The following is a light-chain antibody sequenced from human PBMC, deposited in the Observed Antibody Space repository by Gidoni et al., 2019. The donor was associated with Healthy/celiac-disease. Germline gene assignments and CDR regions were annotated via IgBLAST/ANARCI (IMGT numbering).Light chain of an antibody. CDR1: QRVSSSY. Sequence: IVLTQSPGTLPLSPGERATLSCRASQRVSSSYIAWYQQKPGQAPRLLLYGASSRATGIPDRVSGSGSGTDFTLTISRLEPEDFAVYYCQQYGSSPPMCSFGQGTKLEIK. CDR2: GAS. V-gene: IGKV3-20*01. CDR3: QQYGSSPPMCS. J-gene: IGKJ2*04.